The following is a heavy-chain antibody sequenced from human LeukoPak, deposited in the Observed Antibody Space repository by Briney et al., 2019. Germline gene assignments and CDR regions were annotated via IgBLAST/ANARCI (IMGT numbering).Heavy chain of an antibody. V-gene: IGHV1-24*01. CDR2: FDPEDGET. D-gene: IGHD2-21*01. Sequence: ASVKVSCKVSGYTLTELSMHWVRQAPGKGLEWMGGFDPEDGETIYAQKFQGRVTMTEDTSTDTAYMELRSLRSEDTAVYYCARRSGSSDGDFGFDYWGQGTLVTVSS. CDR3: ARRSGSSDGDFGFDY. CDR1: GYTLTELS. J-gene: IGHJ4*02.